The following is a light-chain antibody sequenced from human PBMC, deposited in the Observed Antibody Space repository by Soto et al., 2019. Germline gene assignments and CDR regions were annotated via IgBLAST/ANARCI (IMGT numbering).Light chain of an antibody. V-gene: IGLV2-14*01. CDR3: TSYTSSSTLV. Sequence: QSALTQPASVSGSPGQSITISCTGTSSDVGVSWYQQHPGKAPKLMIYELSNRPSGVSNRFSGSKSGNTASLTISGLQAEDEADYYCTSYTSSSTLVFGTVTKLTVL. CDR2: ELS. J-gene: IGLJ1*01. CDR1: SSDVG.